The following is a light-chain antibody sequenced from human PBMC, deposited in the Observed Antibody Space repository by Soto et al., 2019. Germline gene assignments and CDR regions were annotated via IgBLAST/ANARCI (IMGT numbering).Light chain of an antibody. J-gene: IGKJ4*01. CDR2: GAS. Sequence: EIVMTQSPATLSVVPGERATLSCSAIQSVSSNLAWYQQKPGQAPRLLTDGASTRATGIPARLSGSGSGTEFALTISSLQSEDFAVYYCQQYNNWPQRLTFGGGTKVDIK. CDR1: QSVSSN. CDR3: QQYNNWPQRLT. V-gene: IGKV3-15*01.